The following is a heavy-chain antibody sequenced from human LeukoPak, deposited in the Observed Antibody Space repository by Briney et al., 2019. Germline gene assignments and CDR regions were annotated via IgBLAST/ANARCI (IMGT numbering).Heavy chain of an antibody. D-gene: IGHD3-22*01. V-gene: IGHV4-34*01. CDR2: INHSGST. CDR1: GGSFSCYY. J-gene: IGHJ3*02. CDR3: ARAYSRITMIYRDAFDI. Sequence: SETLSLTCAVYGGSFSCYYWSWIRQPPGKGLEWIGEINHSGSTNYNPSLKSRVTISVDTSKNQFSLKLSSVTAADTAVYYCARAYSRITMIYRDAFDIWGQGTMVTVSS.